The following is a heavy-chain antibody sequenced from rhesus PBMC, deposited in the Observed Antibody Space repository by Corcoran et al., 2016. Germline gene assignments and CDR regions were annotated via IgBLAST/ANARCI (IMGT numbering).Heavy chain of an antibody. J-gene: IGHJ4*01. D-gene: IGHD4-23*01. CDR1: GGSVSSSNW. V-gene: IGHV4-65*01. CDR2: ISGSSGST. Sequence: QVQLQESGPGLVKPSETLSLTCAVSGGSVSSSNWWSWIRQPPGKWLEWIGYISGSSGSTYYNPSLKSRVTISTDTSKNQFSLKLSSVTAADTAVYYCAQSPTLYSNHVYFDYWGQGVLVTVSS. CDR3: AQSPTLYSNHVYFDY.